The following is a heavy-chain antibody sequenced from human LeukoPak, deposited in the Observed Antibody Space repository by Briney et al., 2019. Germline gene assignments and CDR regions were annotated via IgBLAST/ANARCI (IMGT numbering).Heavy chain of an antibody. CDR3: AREYSSSSDY. CDR1: GGSISSYY. Sequence: SETLSLTCTVSGGSISSYYWSWMRQPPGKGLEWIGYIHYSGDTNYNPSLKSRVTISVDTSKNQFSLKLSSVTAADTAVYYCAREYSSSSDYWGQGTLVTVSS. D-gene: IGHD6-6*01. CDR2: IHYSGDT. V-gene: IGHV4-59*01. J-gene: IGHJ4*02.